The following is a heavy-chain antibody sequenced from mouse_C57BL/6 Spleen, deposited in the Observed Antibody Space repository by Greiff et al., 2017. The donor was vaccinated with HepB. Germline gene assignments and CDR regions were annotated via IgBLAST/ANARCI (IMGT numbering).Heavy chain of an antibody. CDR1: GYTFTSYW. V-gene: IGHV1-55*01. CDR3: AGRGSDYGYDDLYFDY. CDR2: IYPGSGST. J-gene: IGHJ2*01. D-gene: IGHD2-2*01. Sequence: QVQLQQPGAELVKPGASVKMSCKASGYTFTSYWITWVKQRPGQGLEWIGDIYPGSGSTNYNEKFKSKATLTVDTSSSTAYMQLSSLTSEDSAVYYCAGRGSDYGYDDLYFDYWGQGTTLTVSS.